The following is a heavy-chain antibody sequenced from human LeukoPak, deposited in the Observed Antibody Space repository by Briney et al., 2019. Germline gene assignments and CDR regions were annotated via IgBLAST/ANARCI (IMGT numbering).Heavy chain of an antibody. CDR3: ARVGDNWNDEDYYGMDV. D-gene: IGHD1-1*01. V-gene: IGHV3-30-3*01. CDR1: GFTFSSYA. Sequence: GGSLRLSCAASGFTFSSYAMHWVRQAPGKGLEWVAVISYDGSNKYYADSVKGRFTISRDNSKNTLYLQMNSLRAEDTAVYYCARVGDNWNDEDYYGMDVWGQGTTVTVSS. J-gene: IGHJ6*02. CDR2: ISYDGSNK.